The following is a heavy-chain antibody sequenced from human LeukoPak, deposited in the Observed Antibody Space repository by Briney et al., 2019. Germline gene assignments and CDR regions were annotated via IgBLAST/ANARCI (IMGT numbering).Heavy chain of an antibody. CDR1: GGSISSYY. CDR2: IYYSGST. V-gene: IGHV4-59*01. D-gene: IGHD6-19*01. J-gene: IGHJ4*02. Sequence: PSETLSLTCTVSGGSISSYYWSWIRQPPGKGLEWIGYIYYSGSTNYNPSLKSRVTISVDTSKNQFSLKLSSVTAADTAVYYCARAVAGKMTFDYWGQGTLVTVSS. CDR3: ARAVAGKMTFDY.